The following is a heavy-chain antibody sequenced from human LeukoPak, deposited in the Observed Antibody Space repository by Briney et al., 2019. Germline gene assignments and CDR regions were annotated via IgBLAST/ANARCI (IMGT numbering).Heavy chain of an antibody. J-gene: IGHJ3*02. Sequence: PGGSLGLSCAASGFTVSSNYISWVRQVPGKGLEWVSVIYSGGSTYYADSVKGRFTISRDNSKNTLYLQMNSLRAEDTAVYYCAREGSSGWYWAFDIWGQGTMVTVSS. V-gene: IGHV3-66*01. D-gene: IGHD6-19*01. CDR2: IYSGGST. CDR1: GFTVSSNY. CDR3: AREGSSGWYWAFDI.